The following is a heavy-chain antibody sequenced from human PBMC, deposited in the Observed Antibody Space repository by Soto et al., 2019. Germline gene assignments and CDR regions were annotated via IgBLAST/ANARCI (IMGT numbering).Heavy chain of an antibody. V-gene: IGHV4-31*03. CDR1: GGSINSGGYY. Sequence: QVQLQESGPGLVKPSETLSLTCTLSGGSINSGGYYWTRIRQHPGKGLEWIGYISYSGTTSYNPSLKSRLTISIDTQNQFSLKLSSVTAADTATYYCARQFCGGDCLPHLTLGQGTRVTVSS. CDR2: ISYSGTT. D-gene: IGHD2-21*02. J-gene: IGHJ5*02. CDR3: ARQFCGGDCLPHLT.